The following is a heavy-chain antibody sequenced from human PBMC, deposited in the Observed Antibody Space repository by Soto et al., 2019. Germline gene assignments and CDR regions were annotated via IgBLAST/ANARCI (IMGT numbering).Heavy chain of an antibody. D-gene: IGHD5-18*01. V-gene: IGHV4-30-2*01. J-gene: IGHJ5*02. CDR2: IYHSGST. CDR1: GGSISSGGYS. Sequence: SETLSLTCAVSGGSISSGGYSWSWIRQPPGKGLEWIGYIYHSGSTYYNPSLKSRVTISVDRSKNQFSLKMSSVTAADTAVYYCARGRGYSYGLDPWGQGTLVTVSS. CDR3: ARGRGYSYGLDP.